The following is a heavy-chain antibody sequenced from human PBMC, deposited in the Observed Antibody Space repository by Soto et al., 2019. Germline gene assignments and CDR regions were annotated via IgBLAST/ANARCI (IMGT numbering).Heavy chain of an antibody. D-gene: IGHD6-13*01. CDR1: GYTFTSYY. J-gene: IGHJ5*02. CDR3: ARSRVAAAGQNWFDP. V-gene: IGHV1-46*01. Sequence: ASVKVSCKASGYTFTSYYMHWVRQAPGQGLEWMGIINPSGGSTSYAQKFQGRVTMTRDTSTSTVYMELSSLRSEDTAVYYCARSRVAAAGQNWFDPWGQGTLVTVSS. CDR2: INPSGGST.